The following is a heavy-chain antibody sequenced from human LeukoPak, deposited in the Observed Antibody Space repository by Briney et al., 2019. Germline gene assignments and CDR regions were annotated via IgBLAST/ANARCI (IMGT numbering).Heavy chain of an antibody. CDR3: ARDRCSGGSCYGYYYGMDV. J-gene: IGHJ6*02. Sequence: GGSLRLSCAASGFTFRSYSMNWVRQAPGKGLEWVAVISYDGSNKYYVDSVKGRFTISRDNSKNTLYLQMNSLRAEDTAVYYCARDRCSGGSCYGYYYGMDVWGQGTTVTVSS. CDR1: GFTFRSYS. CDR2: ISYDGSNK. V-gene: IGHV3-30*03. D-gene: IGHD2-15*01.